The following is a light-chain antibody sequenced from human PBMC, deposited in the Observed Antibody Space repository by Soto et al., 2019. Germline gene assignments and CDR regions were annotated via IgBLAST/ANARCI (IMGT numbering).Light chain of an antibody. Sequence: EIVLTQSPGTLSLSPGERVTLSCRASQSVSSSNLAWYQQKPGQAPRLFIYGASSRATGIPDRFSGSGSGTDFTLTISRLEPEDFAMYYCQQYGRSLTFGGGTKVEIK. CDR1: QSVSSSN. J-gene: IGKJ4*01. V-gene: IGKV3-20*01. CDR3: QQYGRSLT. CDR2: GAS.